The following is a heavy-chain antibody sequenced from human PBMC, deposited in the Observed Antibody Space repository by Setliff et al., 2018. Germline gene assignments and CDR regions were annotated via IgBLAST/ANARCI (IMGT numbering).Heavy chain of an antibody. Sequence: SETLSLTCIVSGASINSSTFFWGWIRQPPGKGLGWIGSIYYSGTTYYNPSVRSRVTISVDTSKNQFSLKLSSVTAADTAVYFCARRPYQHYDSSGYSVNYYMDVWGKGTTVTVSS. V-gene: IGHV4-39*01. D-gene: IGHD3-22*01. CDR1: GASINSSTFF. CDR2: IYYSGTT. CDR3: ARRPYQHYDSSGYSVNYYMDV. J-gene: IGHJ6*03.